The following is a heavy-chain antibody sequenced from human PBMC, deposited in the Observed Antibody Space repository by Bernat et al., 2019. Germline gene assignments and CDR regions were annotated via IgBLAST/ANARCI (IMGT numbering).Heavy chain of an antibody. CDR3: AKDSHGDYEYYYYYGMDV. CDR2: ISYDGSNK. J-gene: IGHJ6*02. D-gene: IGHD4-17*01. V-gene: IGHV3-30*18. Sequence: QVQLVESGGGVVQPGRSLRLSCAASGFTFSSYGMHWVRQAPGKGLEWVAVISYDGSNKYYADSVKGRFTISRDNSKNTLYLQMNSLRAEDTAVYYCAKDSHGDYEYYYYYGMDVWGQGTTVTVSS. CDR1: GFTFSSYG.